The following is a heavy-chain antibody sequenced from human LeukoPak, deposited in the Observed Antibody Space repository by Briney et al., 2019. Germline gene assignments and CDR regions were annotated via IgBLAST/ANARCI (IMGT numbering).Heavy chain of an antibody. CDR2: ISSNGGST. Sequence: GGSLRLSCAASGFTFSSYAMHWVRQAPGKGLEYVSAISSNGGSTYYANSVKGGFTISRDNSKNTLYLQMGSLRAEDMAVYYCAREGDSRSSSLHDAFDIWGQGTMVTVSS. D-gene: IGHD6-6*01. V-gene: IGHV3-64*01. CDR3: AREGDSRSSSLHDAFDI. J-gene: IGHJ3*02. CDR1: GFTFSSYA.